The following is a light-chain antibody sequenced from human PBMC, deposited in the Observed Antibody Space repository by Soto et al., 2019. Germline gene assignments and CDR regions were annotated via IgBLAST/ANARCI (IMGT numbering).Light chain of an antibody. V-gene: IGLV1-40*01. CDR1: SSNIGANYD. J-gene: IGLJ2*01. Sequence: QAVVTQPPSMSGAPGQTVIISCTGSSSNIGANYDVHWYQVLPGTAPKVLIYGNRNRPSGVPDRFSGSKSGTSASLAITGLQAEDEADYYCQSYDSSLVVFGGGTKLTVL. CDR2: GNR. CDR3: QSYDSSLVV.